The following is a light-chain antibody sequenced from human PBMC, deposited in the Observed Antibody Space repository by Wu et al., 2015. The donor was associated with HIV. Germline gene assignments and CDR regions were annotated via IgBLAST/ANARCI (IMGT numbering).Light chain of an antibody. Sequence: EIVLTQSPGTLSLSPGERATLSCRANQSVSSFFGWYQQKPGQAPRLLIFDVVSRATGIPARFSGSGSGTDFTLTISSLEPEDSAVYYCQQRFTWPLTFGQGTRLEIK. CDR3: QQRFTWPLT. CDR2: DVV. CDR1: QSVSSF. V-gene: IGKV3-11*01. J-gene: IGKJ5*01.